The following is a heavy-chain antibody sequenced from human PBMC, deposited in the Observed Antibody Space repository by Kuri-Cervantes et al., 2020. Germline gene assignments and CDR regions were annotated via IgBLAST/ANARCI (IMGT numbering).Heavy chain of an antibody. J-gene: IGHJ4*02. CDR1: GYTFTNYG. Sequence: ASVKVSCKASGYTFTNYGISWVRQAPGQGLEFMGWISPYKGKLTYAQKFQGRVRLTTDTSTNTAYMELKSLRSDDTAVYYCVKDRRLLEWTGGLYFDSWGQGTLVTVSS. CDR2: ISPYKGKL. CDR3: VKDRRLLEWTGGLYFDS. D-gene: IGHD3-3*01. V-gene: IGHV1-18*01.